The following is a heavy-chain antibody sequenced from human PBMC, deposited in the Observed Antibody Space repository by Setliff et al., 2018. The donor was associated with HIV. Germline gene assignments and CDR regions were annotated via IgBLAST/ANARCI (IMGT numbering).Heavy chain of an antibody. D-gene: IGHD1-26*01. CDR2: VSHTGNT. J-gene: IGHJ4*02. CDR1: GDSINTHY. V-gene: IGHV4-59*11. CDR3: ARSTVGVGATFP. Sequence: PSETLSLTCTASGDSINTHYWSWIRQPPGKGLEWIGYVSHTGNTNSNPSLKSRVTISVDTSKNEFSLRLRSVTAADTAIYYCARSTVGVGATFPWGRGTLVTVSS.